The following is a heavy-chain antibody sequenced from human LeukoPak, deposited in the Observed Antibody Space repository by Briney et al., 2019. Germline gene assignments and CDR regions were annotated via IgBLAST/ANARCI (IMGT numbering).Heavy chain of an antibody. CDR1: GGSISSYY. J-gene: IGHJ3*02. V-gene: IGHV4-59*01. Sequence: SETLSLTCTVSGGSISSYYWSWIRQPPGKGLEWIGYIYYSGSTNYNPSLKSRDTISVDTSKNQFSLKLSSVTAADTAVYYCARSDRDGYYYDSSGPWDAFDIWGQGTMVTVSS. D-gene: IGHD3-22*01. CDR3: ARSDRDGYYYDSSGPWDAFDI. CDR2: IYYSGST.